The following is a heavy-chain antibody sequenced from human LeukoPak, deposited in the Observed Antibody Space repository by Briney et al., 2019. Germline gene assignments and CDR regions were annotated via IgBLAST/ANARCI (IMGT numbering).Heavy chain of an antibody. Sequence: GGSLRLSCAVSGFTFSNYEMNWVRQAPGKGLEWVSYISSSGTTIYYADSVKGRFTISRDNSKNTLYLQMNSLRDDDTAVYYCAKEIYGDSIGGSFQDWGQGTLVTVSS. CDR2: ISSSGTTI. CDR3: AKEIYGDSIGGSFQD. D-gene: IGHD4-17*01. CDR1: GFTFSNYE. J-gene: IGHJ1*01. V-gene: IGHV3-48*02.